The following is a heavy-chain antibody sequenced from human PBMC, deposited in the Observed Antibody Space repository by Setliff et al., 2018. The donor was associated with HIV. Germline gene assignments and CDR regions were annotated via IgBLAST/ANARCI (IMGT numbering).Heavy chain of an antibody. CDR3: STNPGMATNNYYYYYMGV. Sequence: SVKVSCKASGGTFRTFGISWVRQAPGQGLEWMGGSTPIFGTAKYAQKFQGRVTITTDESTSTAYMELSSLRSEDTPVYSWSTNPGMATNNYYYYYMGVWGKGTTVTVSS. V-gene: IGHV1-69*05. CDR2: STPIFGTA. CDR1: GGTFRTFG. J-gene: IGHJ6*03. D-gene: IGHD5-12*01.